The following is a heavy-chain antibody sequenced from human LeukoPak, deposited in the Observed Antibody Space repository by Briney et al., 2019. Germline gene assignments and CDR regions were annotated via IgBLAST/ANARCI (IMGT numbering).Heavy chain of an antibody. CDR2: IYSGGNI. Sequence: GGSLRLSCAASGFTVSSTYMSWVRQAPGEGLEWVSVIYSGGNIYYIDSVKGRFTISRDTSKNTLYLQMNSLRVEDTAVYFCASRHCSGGGCYFAGADPFDYWGQGTLVTVSS. D-gene: IGHD2-15*01. CDR3: ASRHCSGGGCYFAGADPFDY. V-gene: IGHV3-53*01. J-gene: IGHJ4*02. CDR1: GFTVSSTY.